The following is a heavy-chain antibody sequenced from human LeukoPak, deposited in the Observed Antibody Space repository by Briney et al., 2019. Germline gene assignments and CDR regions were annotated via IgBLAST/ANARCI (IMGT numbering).Heavy chain of an antibody. Sequence: KPSETLSLTCTVSGGSISSGGYYWSWIRQHPGKGLEWIGYIYYSGSTYYNPSLKSRVTISVDTSKNQFSLKLSSVTAADTAAYYCARPVNSLGAFDIWGQGTMVTVSS. V-gene: IGHV4-31*03. J-gene: IGHJ3*02. D-gene: IGHD3-16*01. CDR1: GGSISSGGYY. CDR2: IYYSGST. CDR3: ARPVNSLGAFDI.